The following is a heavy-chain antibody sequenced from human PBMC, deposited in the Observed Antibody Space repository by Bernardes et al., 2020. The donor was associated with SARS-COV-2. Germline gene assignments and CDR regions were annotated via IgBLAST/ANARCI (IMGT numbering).Heavy chain of an antibody. V-gene: IGHV3-74*01. CDR3: ARGITYYRAFDM. J-gene: IGHJ3*02. CDR1: GFTFSRYW. D-gene: IGHD2-8*01. CDR2: IDDDGSGT. Sequence: GGSLRLSCAASGFTFSRYWMNWVRQAPGKALVWVARIDDDGSGTSYADSVRGRFTISRDNAKNTLYLQMNSLRAEDTAVYYCARGITYYRAFDMWGQGTMVSVSS.